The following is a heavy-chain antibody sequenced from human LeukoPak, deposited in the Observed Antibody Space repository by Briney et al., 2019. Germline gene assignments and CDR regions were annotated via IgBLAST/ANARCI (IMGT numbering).Heavy chain of an antibody. CDR3: ARYIKGLYSSGIDC. V-gene: IGHV3-30*04. J-gene: IGHJ4*02. CDR1: GFTFSRYA. D-gene: IGHD6-19*01. CDR2: ISYDGSNK. Sequence: GGSLRLSCAASGFTFSRYAMHWVRQAPGKGLEWVAVISYDGSNKYYADSVKGRFTISRDNAKNSLYLQMNSLRAEDTAVYYCARYIKGLYSSGIDCWGQGTLVTVSS.